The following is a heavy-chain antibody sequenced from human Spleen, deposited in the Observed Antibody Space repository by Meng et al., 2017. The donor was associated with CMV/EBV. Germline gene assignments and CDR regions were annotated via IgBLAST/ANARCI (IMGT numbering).Heavy chain of an antibody. D-gene: IGHD2-15*01. Sequence: SETLSLTCTVSGVSISGNYYSWIRQPPGKGLEWIGYIYYTGSTDYNSSLKSRVTLSLDTSKNQSSLTLNSVTAADTAVYSCARSRLVAATHHWFDPWGQGTLVTVSS. V-gene: IGHV4-59*01. J-gene: IGHJ5*02. CDR1: GVSISGNY. CDR2: IYYTGST. CDR3: ARSRLVAATHHWFDP.